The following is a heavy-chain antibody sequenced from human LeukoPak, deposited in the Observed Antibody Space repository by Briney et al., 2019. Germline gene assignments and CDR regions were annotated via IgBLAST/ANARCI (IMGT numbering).Heavy chain of an antibody. CDR1: GYTFTSYG. CDR3: ARDFMQYQLLFDC. J-gene: IGHJ4*02. V-gene: IGHV1-18*01. Sequence: ASVKVSCKASGYTFTSYGISWVRQAPGQGLEWMGWISAYNGNTNYAQKLQGRVTMTPDTSASTAYMELRSLRPDDTAVYYCARDFMQYQLLFDCRGQGTLVTVSS. D-gene: IGHD2-2*01. CDR2: ISAYNGNT.